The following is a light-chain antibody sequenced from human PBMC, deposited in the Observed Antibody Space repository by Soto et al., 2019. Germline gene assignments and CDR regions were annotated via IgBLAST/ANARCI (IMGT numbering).Light chain of an antibody. CDR2: LAS. CDR3: QQLESDPPWT. CDR1: QDISNY. V-gene: IGKV1-9*01. J-gene: IGKJ1*01. Sequence: IQLTQSPSSLSASVGDRVTVTCRASQDISNYLAWYQQSPGRAPKLLIYLASTLESGVPSRFSGSGSGTDFTLPISSLQAEDFATYYCQQLESDPPWTFGQGTRVEIK.